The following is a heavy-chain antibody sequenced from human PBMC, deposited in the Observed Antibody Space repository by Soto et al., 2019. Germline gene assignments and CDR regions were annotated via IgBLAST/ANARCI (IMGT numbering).Heavy chain of an antibody. J-gene: IGHJ4*02. CDR2: ISYDGSEK. CDR1: GFIFTYYG. D-gene: IGHD4-17*01. V-gene: IGHV3-30*18. CDR3: AKAYATTALDY. Sequence: QVQLVESGGGVVQPGRSLRLSCAASGFIFTYYGMHWVRQAPGKGVEWVAVISYDGSEKYYADSVKGRFTISRDNSKNTLYLQMNSLRGEDTAVYYCAKAYATTALDYWGQGTLVTVSS.